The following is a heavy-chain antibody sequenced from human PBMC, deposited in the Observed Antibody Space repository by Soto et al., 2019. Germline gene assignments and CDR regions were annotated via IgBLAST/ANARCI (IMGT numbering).Heavy chain of an antibody. D-gene: IGHD5-12*01. V-gene: IGHV3-23*01. J-gene: IGHJ5*02. CDR3: ARDRGVARGWFDP. CDR2: VIGSGSRT. Sequence: GGSLRLSCAAPGFTFTSYAMAWVRQAPGKGLEWVSVVIGSGSRTYYADSVKDRFTISRDNFKNTLYLQMNVLRAEDTAVYYCARDRGVARGWFDPWGRGTLVTGSS. CDR1: GFTFTSYA.